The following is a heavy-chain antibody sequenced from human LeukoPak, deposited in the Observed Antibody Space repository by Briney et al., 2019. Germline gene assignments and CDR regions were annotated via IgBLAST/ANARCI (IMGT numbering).Heavy chain of an antibody. CDR2: IYYSGST. D-gene: IGHD6-6*01. V-gene: IGHV4-59*08. Sequence: SETLSLICTVSSGSIGIYYWSWIRQPPGKGLEWIGYIYYSGSTNYNPSLKSRVTISVDTSKNQFSLKLSSVTAADTAVYYCARHGRYSSSDYFYYGMDVLGQGTTVTVSS. CDR3: ARHGRYSSSDYFYYGMDV. J-gene: IGHJ6*02. CDR1: SGSIGIYY.